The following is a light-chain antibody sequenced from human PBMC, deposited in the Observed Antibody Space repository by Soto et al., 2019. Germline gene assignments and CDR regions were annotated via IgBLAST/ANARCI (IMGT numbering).Light chain of an antibody. CDR2: DVS. CDR1: QSVSTK. V-gene: IGKV3-15*01. CDR3: QHYYDWPT. J-gene: IGKJ3*01. Sequence: EIVMTQSPATLSVSPGEGATLSCRASQSVSTKLAWYQQKPGQGPRLLIYDVSTRATRIPARFSGSGSGTEFTLTISSLQSEDLGIYYCQHYYDWPTFGPGTKVEIK.